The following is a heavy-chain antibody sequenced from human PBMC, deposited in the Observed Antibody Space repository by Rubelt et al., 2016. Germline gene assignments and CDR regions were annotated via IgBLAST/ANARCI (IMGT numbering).Heavy chain of an antibody. CDR2: ISGSGGST. V-gene: IGHV3-23*01. CDR1: GGSIGSRA. J-gene: IGHJ6*02. D-gene: IGHD2-15*01. CDR3: ARAIPPGWGMDV. Sequence: LQLQESGPGLVKPSETLSLTCTVSGGSIGSRADYWWGWIRQPPGKGLEWVSAISGSGGSTYYADSVKGRFIIFRDNGKNAVYLQMNNRRAEDTAIYYCARAIPPGWGMDVWGQGTTVIVSS.